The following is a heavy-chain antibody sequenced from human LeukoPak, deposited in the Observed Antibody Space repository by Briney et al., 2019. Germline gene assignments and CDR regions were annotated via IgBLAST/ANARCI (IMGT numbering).Heavy chain of an antibody. CDR2: VYHVGTT. V-gene: IGHV4-38-2*02. D-gene: IGHD6-13*01. Sequence: KPSETLSLTCTVSGYSISSGYFWGWIRQPPGKGLEWIGVYHVGTTDYNPSLKSRVTISVDRSKNQMSLKLSSVTAADTAVYYCARCLGFLIGSGWYPDAFDIWGQGTMVTVSS. J-gene: IGHJ3*02. CDR1: GYSISSGYF. CDR3: ARCLGFLIGSGWYPDAFDI.